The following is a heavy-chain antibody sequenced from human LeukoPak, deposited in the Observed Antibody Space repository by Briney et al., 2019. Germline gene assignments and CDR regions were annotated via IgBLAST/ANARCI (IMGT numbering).Heavy chain of an antibody. CDR1: GGSISSYY. V-gene: IGHV4-59*01. CDR2: IYYSGST. J-gene: IGHJ4*02. CDR3: ARERTYYYGSGPLDY. D-gene: IGHD3-10*01. Sequence: SETLSLTCTVSGGSISSYYWSWLRQPPGKGLEWIGYIYYSGSTNYNPSLKSRVTISVDTSKNQFSLKLSSVTAADTAVYYCARERTYYYGSGPLDYWGQGTLVTVSS.